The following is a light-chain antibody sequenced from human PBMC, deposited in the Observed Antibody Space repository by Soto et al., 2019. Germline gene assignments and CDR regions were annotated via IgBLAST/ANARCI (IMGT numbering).Light chain of an antibody. V-gene: IGKV3-20*01. CDR2: GTS. J-gene: IGKJ2*01. CDR3: QQYGTAPYT. Sequence: PGEGATLSCRASQSVDSRYLAWYQQKPGQAPRLLIHGTSNRASGIPDRFSGSGSGTDFTLTISRLEPEDFAVYYCQQYGTAPYTFGQGTTLEFK. CDR1: QSVDSRY.